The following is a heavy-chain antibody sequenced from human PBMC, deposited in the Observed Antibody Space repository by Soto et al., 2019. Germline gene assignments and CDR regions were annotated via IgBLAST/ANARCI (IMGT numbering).Heavy chain of an antibody. J-gene: IGHJ6*03. CDR2: IYYSGST. CDR1: GGSISSYY. V-gene: IGHV4-59*01. Sequence: ETLSLTCTVSGGSISSYYWSWIRQPPGKGLEWIGYIYYSGSTNYNPSLKSRVTISVDTSKNQFSLKLSSVTAADTAVYYCARSAAATSHYYYYMDVWGKGTTVTVSS. D-gene: IGHD2-15*01. CDR3: ARSAAATSHYYYYMDV.